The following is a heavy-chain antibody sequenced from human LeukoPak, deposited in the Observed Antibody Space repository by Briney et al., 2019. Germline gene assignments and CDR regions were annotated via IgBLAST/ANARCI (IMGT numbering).Heavy chain of an antibody. Sequence: PGGSLRLSCAASGFTFSSYAMHWVRQAPGKGLEWVAVISYDGSNKYYADSVKGRFTVSRDNAKSSLFLQMNSLRDDDTAVYYCARVHCSGRGCFQRYDGFHIWGQGTVVTVSS. D-gene: IGHD2-15*01. CDR2: ISYDGSNK. J-gene: IGHJ3*02. CDR1: GFTFSSYA. CDR3: ARVHCSGRGCFQRYDGFHI. V-gene: IGHV3-30-3*01.